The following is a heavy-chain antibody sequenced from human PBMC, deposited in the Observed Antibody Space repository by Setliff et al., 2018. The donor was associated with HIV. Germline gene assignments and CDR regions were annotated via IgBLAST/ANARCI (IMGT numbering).Heavy chain of an antibody. CDR3: AKDLGNYYYMDV. V-gene: IGHV3-23*01. Sequence: GSLRLSCAASGFRFSDYAMSWVRQAPGKGLEWVSAISGSGGSTYYADSVKGRFTISRDNSKNTLYLRLNSLRAEDTAIYYCAKDLGNYYYMDVWGKGTTVTVSS. CDR1: GFRFSDYA. CDR2: ISGSGGST. D-gene: IGHD3-10*01. J-gene: IGHJ6*03.